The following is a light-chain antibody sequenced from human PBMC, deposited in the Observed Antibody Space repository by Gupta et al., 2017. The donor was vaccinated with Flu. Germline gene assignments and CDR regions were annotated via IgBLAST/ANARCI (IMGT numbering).Light chain of an antibody. V-gene: IGKV1-12*01. CDR1: QDIDFW. CDR3: QQANNFPRT. J-gene: IGKJ1*01. CDR2: AAS. Sequence: DIQLTQSPSSVSASVGDRVTITCRASQDIDFWLAWYQQSPGKAPKLLIYAASKLQNGVPSRFSGRGSGTDFTLTISSLQPEGFATYFCQQANNFPRTFGQGTKVEIK.